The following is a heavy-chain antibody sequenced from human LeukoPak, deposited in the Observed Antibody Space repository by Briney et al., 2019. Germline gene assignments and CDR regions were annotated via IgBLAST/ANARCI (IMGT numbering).Heavy chain of an antibody. CDR3: AKDHPDVDGDDY. J-gene: IGHJ4*02. V-gene: IGHV3-30*18. CDR2: ISYDGSNK. D-gene: IGHD4-17*01. CDR1: GFTFSSYG. Sequence: GGSLRLSCAASGFTFSSYGMHWVRQAPGKGLEWVAVISYDGSNKYYADSVKGRFTISRDNSKNTLYLQMNSLRAEDTAVYYCAKDHPDVDGDDYWGQGTLVTVSS.